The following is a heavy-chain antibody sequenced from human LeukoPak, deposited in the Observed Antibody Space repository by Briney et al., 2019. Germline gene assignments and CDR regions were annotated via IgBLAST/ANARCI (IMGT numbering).Heavy chain of an antibody. CDR1: GYTFTSYY. D-gene: IGHD3-16*01. V-gene: IGHV1-46*01. Sequence: ASVKVSRKASGYTFTSYYMHWVRQAPGQGLEWMGIINPSGGSTSYARKFQGRVTMTRDTSTSTVYMELSSLRSEDTAVYYCARDKGDYYFDYWGQGTLVTVSS. CDR3: ARDKGDYYFDY. CDR2: INPSGGST. J-gene: IGHJ4*02.